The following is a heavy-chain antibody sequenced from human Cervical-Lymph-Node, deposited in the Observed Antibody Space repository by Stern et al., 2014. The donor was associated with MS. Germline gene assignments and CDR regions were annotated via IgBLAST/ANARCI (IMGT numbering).Heavy chain of an antibody. CDR3: AKHACTGAACPFDL. Sequence: QVQLQESGPGLVKPSETLSLTCAVSGDSISSYTHYWAWIRQPPGQGLEWIGSVYYSGATYYNPSLKSPVTISVTTSKNHFPLGLTSVTAADTAVYYCAKHACTGAACPFDLWGQGTLVTVSS. CDR2: VYYSGAT. V-gene: IGHV4-39*01. CDR1: GDSISSYTHY. J-gene: IGHJ4*02. D-gene: IGHD2-8*02.